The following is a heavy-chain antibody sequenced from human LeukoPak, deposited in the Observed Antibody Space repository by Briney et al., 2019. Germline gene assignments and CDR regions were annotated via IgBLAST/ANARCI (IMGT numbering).Heavy chain of an antibody. CDR2: IYYSGST. CDR1: GGSISSSSYY. D-gene: IGHD3-3*01. Sequence: PSETLSLTCTVSGGSISSSSYYWGWIRQPPGKGLEWIGSIYYSGSTYYNPSLKSRVTISVDTSKNQFSLKLSSVTAADTAVYYCARRFFGVDYWGQGTLVTVSS. J-gene: IGHJ4*02. CDR3: ARRFFGVDY. V-gene: IGHV4-39*07.